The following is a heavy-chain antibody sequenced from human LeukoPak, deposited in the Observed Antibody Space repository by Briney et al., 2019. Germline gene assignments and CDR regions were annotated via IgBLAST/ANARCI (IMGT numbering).Heavy chain of an antibody. CDR3: ARDIGDEADY. Sequence: ASVKVSCKASGYTFTRYGICWVRQAPGQGLEWMGWISTYNGNTNYAQKLQGRVTMTTDTSTSTAYMELRSLGSDDTAVYYCARDIGDEADYWGQGTLVTVSS. D-gene: IGHD4-17*01. J-gene: IGHJ4*02. V-gene: IGHV1-18*01. CDR1: GYTFTRYG. CDR2: ISTYNGNT.